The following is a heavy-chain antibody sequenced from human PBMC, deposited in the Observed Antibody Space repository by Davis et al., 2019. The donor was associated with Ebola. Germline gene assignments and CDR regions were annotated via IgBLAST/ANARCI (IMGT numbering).Heavy chain of an antibody. D-gene: IGHD3-10*01. Sequence: SETLSLTCTVSGGSISTDYWSWIRQPPGKGLEWIGSISYTGSTNYNPSLKSRVTISVDTSKNQVSLKLSSVTAADTAVYYCARLYYGSGSYYNWFDPWGQGTLVTVSS. J-gene: IGHJ5*02. CDR1: GGSISTDY. CDR3: ARLYYGSGSYYNWFDP. CDR2: ISYTGST. V-gene: IGHV4-59*08.